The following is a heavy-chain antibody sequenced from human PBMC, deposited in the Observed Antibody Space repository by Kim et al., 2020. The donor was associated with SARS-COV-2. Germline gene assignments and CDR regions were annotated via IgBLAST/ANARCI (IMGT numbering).Heavy chain of an antibody. V-gene: IGHV3-15*01. D-gene: IGHD3-3*01. CDR3: TTDIEWSYVAY. CDR2: TT. Sequence: TTDYSAPVKGRFTISRDDSKRTVFLKMTSLKNEDTAVYYCTTDIEWSYVAYWGQGTLVSVSS. J-gene: IGHJ4*02.